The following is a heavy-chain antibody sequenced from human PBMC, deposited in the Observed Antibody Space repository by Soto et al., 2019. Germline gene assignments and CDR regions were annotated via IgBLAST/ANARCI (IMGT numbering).Heavy chain of an antibody. D-gene: IGHD3-22*01. CDR3: AREQHDISGSFDY. J-gene: IGHJ4*02. V-gene: IGHV3-33*01. Sequence: QVQLVESGGGVVQPGRSLRLSCAASGFTFSNYGMHWVRQAPGKGLEWVAVVWYDASNKYYADSVKGRFTISRDNSKNTLNLQKNSQRAEDTAVYYCAREQHDISGSFDYWGQGTLFTVSS. CDR1: GFTFSNYG. CDR2: VWYDASNK.